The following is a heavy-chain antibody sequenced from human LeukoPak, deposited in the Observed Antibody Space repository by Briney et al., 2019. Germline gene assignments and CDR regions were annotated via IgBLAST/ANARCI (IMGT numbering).Heavy chain of an antibody. D-gene: IGHD1-14*01. V-gene: IGHV3-23*01. J-gene: IGHJ6*03. CDR1: GFTFRNFA. Sequence: GGSLRLSCAASGFTFRNFAMNWVRQAPGRGLEWVSIIRDNGESAFYTESVKGRFTISRDNLKDTLYLEMNSLTAEDTAIYYCARNRDGYYYYYMDVWGKGTTVTVSS. CDR3: ARNRDGYYYYYMDV. CDR2: IRDNGESA.